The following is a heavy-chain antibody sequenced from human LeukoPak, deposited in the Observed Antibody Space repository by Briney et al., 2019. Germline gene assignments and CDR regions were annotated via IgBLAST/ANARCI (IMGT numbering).Heavy chain of an antibody. CDR3: ARVDFCSSTSCYASHYGMDV. V-gene: IGHV1-69*01. CDR2: IIPIFGTA. Sequence: SSVKVSCKASGGTFSSYAISWVRQAPGQGLEWMEGIIPIFGTANYAQKFQGRVTITADESTSTAYMELSSLRSEDTAVYYCARVDFCSSTSCYASHYGMDVWGQGTTVTVSS. D-gene: IGHD2-2*01. CDR1: GGTFSSYA. J-gene: IGHJ6*02.